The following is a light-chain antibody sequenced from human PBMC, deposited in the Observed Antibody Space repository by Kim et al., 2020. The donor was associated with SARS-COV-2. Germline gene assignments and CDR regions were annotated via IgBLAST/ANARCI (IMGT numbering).Light chain of an antibody. J-gene: IGLJ1*01. CDR2: QDS. CDR3: QAWDSSTVV. Sequence: PVLVIYQDSKRPFWFPSLFSGSNSGNTATLTISGTQAMDEADYYCQAWDSSTVVFGTGTKVTVL. V-gene: IGLV3-1*01.